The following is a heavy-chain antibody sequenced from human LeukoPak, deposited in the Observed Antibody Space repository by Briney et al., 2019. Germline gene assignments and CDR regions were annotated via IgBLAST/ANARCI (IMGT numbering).Heavy chain of an antibody. CDR1: GGSVTSGTYY. CDR2: IYYSGST. Sequence: SETLSLTCTVSGGSVTSGTYYWSWIRQPPGKGLEWIGYIYYSGSTNYNPSLKSRVTVSVDTSKNQCSLELSSVTTADTAVYYCTRSTNLEAFDIWGQGTMVTVSS. D-gene: IGHD2-8*01. V-gene: IGHV4-61*01. J-gene: IGHJ3*02. CDR3: TRSTNLEAFDI.